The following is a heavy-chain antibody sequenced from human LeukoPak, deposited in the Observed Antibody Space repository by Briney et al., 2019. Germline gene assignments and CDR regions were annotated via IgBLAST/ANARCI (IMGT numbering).Heavy chain of an antibody. J-gene: IGHJ4*02. CDR3: AREVTWYDFDR. CDR1: GFTFSSYG. V-gene: IGHV3-21*01. CDR2: ITCSGSI. Sequence: PGRSLRLSCAASGFTFSSYGMHWVRQAPGKGLEWVSSITCSGSISYSDSVKGRFTVSRDNAKNSLYLQMNSLRAEDTAGYYCAREVTWYDFDRWGQGTPVTVSS. D-gene: IGHD6-13*01.